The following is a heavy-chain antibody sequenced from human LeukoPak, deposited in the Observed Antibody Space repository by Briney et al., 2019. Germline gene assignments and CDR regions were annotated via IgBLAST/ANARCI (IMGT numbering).Heavy chain of an antibody. Sequence: GGSLGLSCATSQFKFNSYGMTWVRQAPGKGLEWVSSISGSGGSTQYADSVQGRFTISRDNSKNTLYLQMNSLRAEDTAVYYCAKDPNGDYIGTFDIWGQGTMVTVSS. CDR3: AKDPNGDYIGTFDI. J-gene: IGHJ3*02. CDR1: QFKFNSYG. D-gene: IGHD4-17*01. V-gene: IGHV3-23*01. CDR2: ISGSGGST.